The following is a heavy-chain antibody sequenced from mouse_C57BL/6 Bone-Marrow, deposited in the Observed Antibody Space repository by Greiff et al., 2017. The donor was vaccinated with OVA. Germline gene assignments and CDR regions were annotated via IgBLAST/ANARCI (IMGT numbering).Heavy chain of an antibody. D-gene: IGHD1-1*01. V-gene: IGHV5-4*01. CDR2: ISAGGSYT. CDR1: GFTFSSYA. Sequence: EVKLEESGGGLVKPGGSLKLSCAASGFTFSSYAMSWVRQTPGKRLEWVATISAGGSYTYYPDNVKGRFTISRDNAKNNLYLQMNHLKSEDTAMYYCAREGLRWYFDVWGTGTTVTVSS. J-gene: IGHJ1*03. CDR3: AREGLRWYFDV.